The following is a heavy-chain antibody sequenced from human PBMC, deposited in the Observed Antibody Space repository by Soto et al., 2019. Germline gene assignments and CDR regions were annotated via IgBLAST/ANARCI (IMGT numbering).Heavy chain of an antibody. V-gene: IGHV1-2*04. D-gene: IGHD6-19*01. J-gene: IGHJ4*02. CDR3: ATVDSSGWYVPG. CDR2: INPNSGGT. CDR1: GYTFTGYY. Sequence: ASVKVSCKASGYTFTGYYMHWVRQAPGQGLEWMGWINPNSGGTNYAQKFQGWVTMTEDTSTDTAYMELSSLRSEDTAVYYCATVDSSGWYVPGWGQGTLVTVSS.